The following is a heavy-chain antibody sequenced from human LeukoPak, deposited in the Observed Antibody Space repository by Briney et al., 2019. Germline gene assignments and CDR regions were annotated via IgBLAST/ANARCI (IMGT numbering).Heavy chain of an antibody. Sequence: SETLSLTCTVSGGSISSYYWSWIRQPPGKGLEWIGYIYYSGSTNYNPSLKSRVTISVDKSKNQFSLKLSSVTAADTAVYYCARDSGVLGWFDPWGQGTLVTVSS. D-gene: IGHD1-1*01. CDR2: IYYSGST. CDR1: GGSISSYY. J-gene: IGHJ5*02. V-gene: IGHV4-59*12. CDR3: ARDSGVLGWFDP.